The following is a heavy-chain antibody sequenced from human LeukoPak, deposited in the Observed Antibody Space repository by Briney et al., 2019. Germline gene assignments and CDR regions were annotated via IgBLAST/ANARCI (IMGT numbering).Heavy chain of an antibody. CDR2: ISYSGNT. Sequence: SETLSLTCTLSGGSTGSSSYYWGWIRQPPGQGLEWIGTISYSGNTYYNPSLKSRVAISVDTSKTQLSLRLSSVTAADTGTYHWVRFQTGTMWCYWGQGALVTVSS. J-gene: IGHJ4*02. CDR1: GGSTGSSSYY. V-gene: IGHV4-39*01. D-gene: IGHD1-1*01. CDR3: VRFQTGTMWCY.